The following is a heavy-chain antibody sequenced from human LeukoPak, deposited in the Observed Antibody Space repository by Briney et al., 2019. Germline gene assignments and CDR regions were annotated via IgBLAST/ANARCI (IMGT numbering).Heavy chain of an antibody. CDR1: GFTFSSYW. V-gene: IGHV3-74*01. CDR2: MNSDGTST. CDR3: ARGLGGTM. D-gene: IGHD1-26*01. Sequence: GGPLRLSCVASGFTFSSYWMHWVRQAPGKGLVWVSRMNSDGTSTSNADSVEGRFTISRDNAKNTLYLQMNSLRAEDTAVYYCARGLGGTMWGQGTLVTVSS. J-gene: IGHJ4*02.